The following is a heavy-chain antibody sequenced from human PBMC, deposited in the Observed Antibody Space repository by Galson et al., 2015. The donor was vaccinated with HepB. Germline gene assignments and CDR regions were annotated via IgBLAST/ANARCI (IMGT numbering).Heavy chain of an antibody. CDR1: GFIFDDYA. CDR2: ISWNSGNI. J-gene: IGHJ1*01. Sequence: LRLSYAASGFIFDDYAMHWVRQTPGKGLEWVSGISWNSGNIVYADSVKGRFTISRDNAKNSLHLQMNSLRTDDTALYYCAKDRNRNFWSGYAHFQHWGQGNLVTVSS. CDR3: AKDRNRNFWSGYAHFQH. V-gene: IGHV3-9*01. D-gene: IGHD3-3*01.